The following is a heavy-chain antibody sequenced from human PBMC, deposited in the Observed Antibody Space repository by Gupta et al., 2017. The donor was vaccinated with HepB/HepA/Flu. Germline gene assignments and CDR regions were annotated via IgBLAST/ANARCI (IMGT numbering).Heavy chain of an antibody. CDR1: GFTLSKYW. J-gene: IGHJ3*02. V-gene: IGHV3-7*01. D-gene: IGHD2-15*01. CDR3: ARDDSAI. CDR2: IKHDGGQK. Sequence: EAQLVESGGGLVQPGGSRRLSCAASGFTLSKYWMTWVRQAPGKGMEWVATIKHDGGQKFYLDSVKGRFTISRDTTKNVLDLHMNSLRGEDTAVYCCARDDSAIWGQGTMVTVSS.